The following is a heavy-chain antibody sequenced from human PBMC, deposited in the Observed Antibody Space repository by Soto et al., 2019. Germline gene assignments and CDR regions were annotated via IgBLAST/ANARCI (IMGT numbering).Heavy chain of an antibody. CDR1: GDSVTISDYY. CDR3: AAHDSGGYYAEY. Sequence: QLQLQESGPGLVEPSETLSLTCTVSGDSVTISDYYWGWIRQPPGKGLEWIGSIPYSGSTYYNPHPKSRLTITGDTSKKQFSLKLTSVTAADAAVYYCAAHDSGGYYAEYWGQGTLVTVSA. D-gene: IGHD3-22*01. V-gene: IGHV4-39*01. CDR2: IPYSGST. J-gene: IGHJ4*02.